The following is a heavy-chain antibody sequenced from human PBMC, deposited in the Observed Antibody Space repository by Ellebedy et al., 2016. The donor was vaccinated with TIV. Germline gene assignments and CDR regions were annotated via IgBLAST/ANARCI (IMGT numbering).Heavy chain of an antibody. CDR1: GGSISSYY. CDR3: ARVSTNYYYGLDV. D-gene: IGHD3-16*02. Sequence: SETLSLXCTVSGGSISSYYWSWVRQPPGEGLEWIGYINYSGSTSYNPSLKSRVNMSIDASKIQFSLMLRSVSAADTAVYYCARVSTNYYYGLDVWGQGTTVAVSS. CDR2: INYSGST. V-gene: IGHV4-59*13. J-gene: IGHJ6*02.